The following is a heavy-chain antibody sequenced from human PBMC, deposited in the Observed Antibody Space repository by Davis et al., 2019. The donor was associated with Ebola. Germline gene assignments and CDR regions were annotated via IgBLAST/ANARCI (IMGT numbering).Heavy chain of an antibody. J-gene: IGHJ6*02. V-gene: IGHV4-59*08. CDR1: GASISTYY. D-gene: IGHD3-9*01. CDR3: AGLMDELLTQFWTYHYYGMDV. CDR2: VNPSGGA. Sequence: MPSETLSLTCSVSGASISTYYWSWIRQPPGKGLEWIGFVNPSGGANYSPPLKSRVSISIVTSANQFSLSLSSVTAADTAVHYCAGLMDELLTQFWTYHYYGMDVWGQGITVTVSS.